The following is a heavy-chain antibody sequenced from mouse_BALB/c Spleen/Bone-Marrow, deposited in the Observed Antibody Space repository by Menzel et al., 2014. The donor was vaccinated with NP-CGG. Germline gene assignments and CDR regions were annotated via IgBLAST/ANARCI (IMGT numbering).Heavy chain of an antibody. CDR1: GYTFTDYA. Sequence: VKLVESGAEPVRPGVSVKISCKGSGYTFTDYAMHWVKQSHAKSLEWIGVISTYYGDASYNQKFKGKATMTVDKSSSTAYMELARLTSEDSAIYYCARESIYYYGSTLDYWGQGTTLTVSS. CDR3: ARESIYYYGSTLDY. J-gene: IGHJ2*01. D-gene: IGHD1-1*01. V-gene: IGHV1S137*01. CDR2: ISTYYGDA.